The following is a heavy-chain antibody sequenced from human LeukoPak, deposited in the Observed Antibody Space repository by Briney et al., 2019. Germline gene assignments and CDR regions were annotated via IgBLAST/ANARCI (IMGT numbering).Heavy chain of an antibody. D-gene: IGHD2-2*01. J-gene: IGHJ3*01. CDR2: IYYSGST. CDR3: ATQGGYCTGTSCYSN. V-gene: IGHV4-59*08. CDR1: GGSISSYY. Sequence: SETLSLTCTVSGGSISSYYWSWIRQPPGKGLVWIGYIYYSGSTNYNPSLKSRVTISVDTSKNQFSLKLSSVTAADTAVYYCATQGGYCTGTSCYSNWGQGTMVTVSS.